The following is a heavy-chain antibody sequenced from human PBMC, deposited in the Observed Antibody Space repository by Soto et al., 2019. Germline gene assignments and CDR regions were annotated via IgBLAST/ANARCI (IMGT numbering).Heavy chain of an antibody. CDR2: ISYDGSNK. V-gene: IGHV3-30*18. Sequence: QVQLVESGGGVVQPGRSLRLSCAASGFTFSSYGMHWVRQAPGKGLEWVAVISYDGSNKYYADSVKGRFTISRDNSKNTLYLQMNSLRAEDTAVYYCANSPDDIVVVVAATALGGMDVWGQGTTVTVSS. J-gene: IGHJ6*02. D-gene: IGHD2-15*01. CDR1: GFTFSSYG. CDR3: ANSPDDIVVVVAATALGGMDV.